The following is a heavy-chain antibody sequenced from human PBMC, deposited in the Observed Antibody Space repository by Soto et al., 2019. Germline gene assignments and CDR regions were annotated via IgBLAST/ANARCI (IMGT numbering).Heavy chain of an antibody. Sequence: PSETLSLTCTVSVGSVSGSYWNCIRQPPGKGLEWIGYIYYRGNTNSNPSLKSRVTLSVDTSKSQFSLKLNSVTAADTAVYYCASGGMARGFWYFDLWGRGTLLTVSS. CDR3: ASGGMARGFWYFDL. CDR2: IYYRGNT. V-gene: IGHV4-59*02. CDR1: VGSVSGSY. J-gene: IGHJ2*01. D-gene: IGHD3-16*01.